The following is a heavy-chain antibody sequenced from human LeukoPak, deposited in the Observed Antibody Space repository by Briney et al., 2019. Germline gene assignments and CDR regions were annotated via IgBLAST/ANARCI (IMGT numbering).Heavy chain of an antibody. CDR1: GGSISSGGYY. J-gene: IGHJ3*02. V-gene: IGHV4-31*03. D-gene: IGHD3-22*01. CDR2: IYYSGST. Sequence: SETLSLTCTVSGGSISSGGYYWSWIRQHPGKGLEWIGYIYYSGSTYYNPSLKSRVTISVDTSKNQFSLKLSSVTAADTAVYYCARDRGRMYYYDSSGEDIQGGDAFDIWGQGTMVTVSS. CDR3: ARDRGRMYYYDSSGEDIQGGDAFDI.